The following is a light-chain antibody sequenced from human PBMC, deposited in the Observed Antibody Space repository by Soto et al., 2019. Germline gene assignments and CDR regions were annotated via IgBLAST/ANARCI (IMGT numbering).Light chain of an antibody. J-gene: IGLJ2*01. V-gene: IGLV1-47*01. Sequence: QSVLTQPPSASGTPGQRVTISCSGGSSNIGSNYAYWYRQLPGTAPKLGIYANSQRPSVVPDRFSGSTSGTSASLAISGLRSEDEAEYYCATWDDGLRGVLFGGGTKLPVL. CDR2: ANS. CDR3: ATWDDGLRGVL. CDR1: SSNIGSNY.